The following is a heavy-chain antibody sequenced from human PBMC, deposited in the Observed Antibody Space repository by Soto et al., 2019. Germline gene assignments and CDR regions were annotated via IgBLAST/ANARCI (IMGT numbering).Heavy chain of an antibody. CDR2: INSDGSST. Sequence: EVQLVESGGGLVQPGGSLRLSCAASGFTFSSYWMHWVRQAPGKGLVWVSRINSDGSSTSYADSVKGRFTISRDNAKNTLYLQMNSLRAEDTAVYYCARISEVTDAFDIWGQGTMVTVSS. V-gene: IGHV3-74*01. CDR3: ARISEVTDAFDI. CDR1: GFTFSSYW. J-gene: IGHJ3*02. D-gene: IGHD2-21*02.